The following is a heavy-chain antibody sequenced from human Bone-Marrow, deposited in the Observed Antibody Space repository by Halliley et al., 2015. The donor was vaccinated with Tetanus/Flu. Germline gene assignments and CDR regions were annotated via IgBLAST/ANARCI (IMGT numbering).Heavy chain of an antibody. Sequence: GDIYFPGTTNYNPSLKSRVTMSIDTPKKQFSLRLRSVTAADSAVYYCARGGYDFWSPPLGFDVWDQGTTVTVSS. CDR2: IYFPGTT. V-gene: IGHV4-59*09. CDR3: ARGGYDFWSPPLGFDV. D-gene: IGHD3-3*01. J-gene: IGHJ6*02.